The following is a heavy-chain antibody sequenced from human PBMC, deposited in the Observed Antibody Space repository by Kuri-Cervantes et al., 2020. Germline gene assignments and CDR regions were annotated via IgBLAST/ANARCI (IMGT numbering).Heavy chain of an antibody. CDR2: INHSGST. CDR1: GGSFSGYY. J-gene: IGHJ6*03. V-gene: IGHV4-34*01. CDR3: ARGVSRDYYYYYMDV. D-gene: IGHD3-16*01. Sequence: SETLSLTCAVYGGSFSGYYWSWIRQPPGKGLEWIGEINHSGSTNYNPSLKSRVTISVDTSKNQFSLKLSSVTGADTAVYYCARGVSRDYYYYYMDVWGKGTTVTVSS.